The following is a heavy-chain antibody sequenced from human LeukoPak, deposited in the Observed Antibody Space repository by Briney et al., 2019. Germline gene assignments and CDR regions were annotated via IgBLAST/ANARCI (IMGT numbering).Heavy chain of an antibody. Sequence: PGGSLRLSCAASGFAFSNYWMYWVRQAPGKGLEWVANIKQDGSEKYYVDSVRGRFTISRDNTKNSLSLQMNSLSAEDTAVYYCASNYGGWGQGTLVTVSS. V-gene: IGHV3-7*03. CDR2: IKQDGSEK. D-gene: IGHD4-11*01. CDR3: ASNYGG. J-gene: IGHJ4*02. CDR1: GFAFSNYW.